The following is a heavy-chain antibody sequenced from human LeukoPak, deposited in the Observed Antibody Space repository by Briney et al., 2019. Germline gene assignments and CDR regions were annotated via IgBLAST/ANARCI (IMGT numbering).Heavy chain of an antibody. J-gene: IGHJ3*01. Sequence: GGSLRLSCAASGFTFSSYAMSWVPHAPGKGLEWVSAISGSGGSTYYAAPVKGRFTISRDNSKSTLYLQMNSLRAEDTAVYYCAKVVEIGWGQGTMVTVSS. CDR3: AKVVEIG. CDR2: ISGSGGST. CDR1: GFTFSSYA. D-gene: IGHD2-21*01. V-gene: IGHV3-23*01.